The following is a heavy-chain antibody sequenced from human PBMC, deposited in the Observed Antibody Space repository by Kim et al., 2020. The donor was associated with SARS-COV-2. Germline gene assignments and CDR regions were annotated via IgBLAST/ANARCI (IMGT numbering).Heavy chain of an antibody. D-gene: IGHD6-13*01. CDR3: ARGRGGAAAGTGGLFDP. J-gene: IGHJ5*02. Sequence: GGSLRLSCAASGFTFSSHSMHWVRQAPGKGLEWVTIISYDGSLKYYVNSVRGRFTISRDNSKNMLFLQMDSLRPEDTAVYYCARGRGGAAAGTGGLFDPWGQGALVTGSS. CDR1: GFTFSSHS. CDR2: ISYDGSLK. V-gene: IGHV3-30*04.